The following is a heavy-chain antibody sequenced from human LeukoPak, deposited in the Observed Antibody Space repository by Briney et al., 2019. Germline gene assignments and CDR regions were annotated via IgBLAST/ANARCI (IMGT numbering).Heavy chain of an antibody. CDR2: ISGSGGST. CDR1: GFTVSSNY. D-gene: IGHD3-22*01. Sequence: PGGSLRLSCAASGFTVSSNYMSWVRQAPGKGLEWVSAISGSGGSTYYADSVKGRFTISRDNSKNTLYLQMNSLRAEDTAVYYCAKGFNYDSGVDYWGQGTLVTVSS. J-gene: IGHJ4*02. V-gene: IGHV3-23*01. CDR3: AKGFNYDSGVDY.